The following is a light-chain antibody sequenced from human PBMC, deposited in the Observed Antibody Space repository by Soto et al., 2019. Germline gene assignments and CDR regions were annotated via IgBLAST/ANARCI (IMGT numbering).Light chain of an antibody. CDR3: QQYGSSPLT. CDR2: DAS. V-gene: IGKV3-20*01. CDR1: QSVSSN. Sequence: EIVMTQSPATLSVSPGERATLSCRASQSVSSNLAWYQQKPGQAPRLLIYDASSRATGIPDRFSGSGSGTDFTLTISRLEPEDFAVYYCQQYGSSPLTFGQGTRREI. J-gene: IGKJ5*01.